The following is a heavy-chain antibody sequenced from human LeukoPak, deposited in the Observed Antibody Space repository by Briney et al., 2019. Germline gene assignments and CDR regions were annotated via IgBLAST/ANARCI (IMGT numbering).Heavy chain of an antibody. J-gene: IGHJ4*02. Sequence: ASVKVSCKASGYTFTSYGISWVRQAPGQGLEWMGWISAYNGNTNYARKLQGRATMTTDTSTSTAYMELRSLRSDDTAVYYCTRVPPIRYYYGSGSFSVTMKAGKYDYWGQGTLVTVSS. V-gene: IGHV1-18*01. CDR2: ISAYNGNT. CDR3: TRVPPIRYYYGSGSFSVTMKAGKYDY. CDR1: GYTFTSYG. D-gene: IGHD3-10*01.